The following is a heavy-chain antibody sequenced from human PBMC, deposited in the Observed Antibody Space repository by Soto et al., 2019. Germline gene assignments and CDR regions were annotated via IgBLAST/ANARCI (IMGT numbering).Heavy chain of an antibody. CDR2: IYYSGST. V-gene: IGHV4-31*03. J-gene: IGHJ3*02. Sequence: TVSGGSISSGGYYWSWIRQHPGKGLEWIGYIYYSGSTYYNPSLKSRVTISVDTSKNQFSLKLSSVTAADTAVYYCARDKAQDGLDAFDIWGQGTMVTVSS. CDR1: GGSISSGGYY. CDR3: ARDKAQDGLDAFDI. D-gene: IGHD3-16*01.